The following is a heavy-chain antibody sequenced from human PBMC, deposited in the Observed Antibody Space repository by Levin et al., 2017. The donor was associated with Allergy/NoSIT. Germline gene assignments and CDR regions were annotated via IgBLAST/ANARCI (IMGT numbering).Heavy chain of an antibody. CDR2: MSTSGSS. CDR1: GGSLSSGSYY. Sequence: PSETLSLTCTVSGGSLSSGSYYWSWIRQPAGKGLEWIGRMSTSGSSNYNPSLSSRVTISVDTSKNQFFLNLNSVTAADTAVYYFARLLVPAAIGAFDVWDQGTVVSV. D-gene: IGHD2-2*01. V-gene: IGHV4-61*02. J-gene: IGHJ3*01. CDR3: ARLLVPAAIGAFDV.